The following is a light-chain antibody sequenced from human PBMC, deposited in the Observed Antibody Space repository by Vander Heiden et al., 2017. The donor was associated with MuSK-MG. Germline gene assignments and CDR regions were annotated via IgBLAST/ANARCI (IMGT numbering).Light chain of an antibody. CDR2: GAS. J-gene: IGKJ1*01. CDR1: QSVSSSY. Sequence: EIVFPQSPGTLSLSPGERATLSCRASQSVSSSYLAWYQQKPGQAPRLLIYGASSRATGIPDRFSGSGSGTDFTLTISRLEPEDFAVYYCQQDGSSPRTFGQGTKVEIK. V-gene: IGKV3-20*01. CDR3: QQDGSSPRT.